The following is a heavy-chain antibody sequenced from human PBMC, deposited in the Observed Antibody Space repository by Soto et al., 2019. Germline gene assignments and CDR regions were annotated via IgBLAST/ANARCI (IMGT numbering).Heavy chain of an antibody. CDR1: GGSISSGGYY. J-gene: IGHJ5*02. CDR3: ARDGPQYCSSTSCYGDWFDP. CDR2: IYYSGST. Sequence: PSGTLSLTCTVAGGSISSGGYYWSWIRQHPGKGLEWIGYIYYSGSTYYNPSLKSRVTISVDTSKNQFSLKLSSVTAADTAVYYCARDGPQYCSSTSCYGDWFDPWGQGTLVTVSS. D-gene: IGHD2-2*01. V-gene: IGHV4-31*03.